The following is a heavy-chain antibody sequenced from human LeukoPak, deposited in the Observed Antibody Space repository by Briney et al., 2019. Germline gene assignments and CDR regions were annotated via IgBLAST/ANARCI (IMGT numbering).Heavy chain of an antibody. CDR2: IKQDGSEK. CDR1: GFTFSSYW. J-gene: IGHJ4*02. V-gene: IGHV3-7*01. CDR3: ARVGALRDSYEDY. D-gene: IGHD1-26*01. Sequence: PGGSLRLSCAASGFTFSSYWMSWVRQAPGKGLEWVANIKQDGSEKCYVDSVKGRFTISRDNAKNSLYLQLNSLRAEDTAVYYCARVGALRDSYEDYWGQGTLVTVSS.